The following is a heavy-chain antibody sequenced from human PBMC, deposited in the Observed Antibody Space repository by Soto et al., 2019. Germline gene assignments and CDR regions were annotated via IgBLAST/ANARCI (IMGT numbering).Heavy chain of an antibody. CDR3: ARAPYQLLAWGAFDI. CDR2: ISSSGSTI. J-gene: IGHJ3*02. CDR1: GFTFSSYE. D-gene: IGHD2-2*01. Sequence: EVQLVESGGGLVQPGGSLRLSCAASGFTFSSYEMNWVLQAPGKGLEWVSYISSSGSTIYYADSVKGRFTISRDNAKNSLYLQMNSLRAEDTAVYYCARAPYQLLAWGAFDIWGQGTMVTVSS. V-gene: IGHV3-48*03.